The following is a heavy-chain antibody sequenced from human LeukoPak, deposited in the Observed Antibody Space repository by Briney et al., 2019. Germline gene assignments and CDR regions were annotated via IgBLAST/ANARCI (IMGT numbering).Heavy chain of an antibody. D-gene: IGHD3/OR15-3a*01. J-gene: IGHJ4*02. Sequence: ASVKVSCKASGYTFTSYDINWVRQATGQGLEWMGWMNPNSGNTGYAQKFQGRVTMTRNTSISTAYMELSSLRSEDTAVYYCATGRTWFLTFDYWGQGTLLTVSS. CDR3: ATGRTWFLTFDY. CDR1: GYTFTSYD. CDR2: MNPNSGNT. V-gene: IGHV1-8*01.